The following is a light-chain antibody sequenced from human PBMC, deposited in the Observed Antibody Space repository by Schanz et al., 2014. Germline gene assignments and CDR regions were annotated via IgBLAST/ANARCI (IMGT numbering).Light chain of an antibody. CDR2: AAS. J-gene: IGKJ5*01. Sequence: IVLTQSPATLSLSPGERATLSCGASQSVKSSYLAWYQQKAGQAPRLLIYAASSRATGIPDRFSGSGSGTDFTLTISRLEPEDFAVYYCQQYISSPLTFGQGTRLEIK. CDR3: QQYISSPLT. CDR1: QSVKSSY. V-gene: IGKV3-20*01.